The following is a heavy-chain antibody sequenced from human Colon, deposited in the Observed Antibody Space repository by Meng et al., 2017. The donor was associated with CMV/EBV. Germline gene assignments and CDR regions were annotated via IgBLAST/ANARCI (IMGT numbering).Heavy chain of an antibody. CDR3: AKGAADFDFWSLPD. CDR1: GFTFSDYA. CDR2: ISGSGSSS. D-gene: IGHD3-3*01. Sequence: GESLKISCVVSGFTFSDYAMTWVRRGPGKGLEWVAAISGSGSSSYYTDSVKGRFTISRDNSKNALFLQLDRLTADDTAVYFCAKGAADFDFWSLPDWGQGTLVTVSS. V-gene: IGHV3-23*01. J-gene: IGHJ4*02.